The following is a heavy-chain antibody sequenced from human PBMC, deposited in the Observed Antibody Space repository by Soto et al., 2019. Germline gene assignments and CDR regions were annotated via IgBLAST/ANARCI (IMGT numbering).Heavy chain of an antibody. CDR1: GGSISSYY. CDR2: IYYSGST. J-gene: IGHJ4*01. Sequence: TLSLTCTFSGGSISSYYWSWIRQPPGKGLEWIGYIYYSGSTNYNPSLKSRVTISVDTSKNQFSLKLRTEDTAVYYCARDSGYGAGNSVNHHIDYWGHGTLVTVSS. V-gene: IGHV4-59*12. CDR3: ARDSGYGAGNSVNHHIDY. D-gene: IGHD3-10*01.